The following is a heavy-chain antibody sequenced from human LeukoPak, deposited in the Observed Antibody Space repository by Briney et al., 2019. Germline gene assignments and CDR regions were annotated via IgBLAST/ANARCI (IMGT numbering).Heavy chain of an antibody. J-gene: IGHJ5*02. CDR3: TRRVGGTPDH. V-gene: IGHV3-30*02. Sequence: PGGSLRLSCAASGFSFSSYGMHWVRQAPAKGLEWVAFIRYDGSNKHYADSVKGRFTISRDNSKHTLYLQMNSLRAEDTALYYCTRRVGGTPDHWGLGTLVTVSS. D-gene: IGHD1-26*01. CDR1: GFSFSSYG. CDR2: IRYDGSNK.